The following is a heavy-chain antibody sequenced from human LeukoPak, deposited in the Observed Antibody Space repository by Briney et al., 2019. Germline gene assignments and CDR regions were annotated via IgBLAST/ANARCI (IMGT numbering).Heavy chain of an antibody. CDR1: GFTFSDFY. CDR2: INHSGST. CDR3: ARGSSGWYADAFDI. J-gene: IGHJ3*02. D-gene: IGHD6-19*01. Sequence: GSLRLSCAASGFTFSDFYMSWIRQPPGKGLEWIGEINHSGSTNYNPSLKSRVTISVDTSKNQFSLKLSSVTAADTAVYYCARGSSGWYADAFDIWGQGTMVTVSS. V-gene: IGHV4-34*01.